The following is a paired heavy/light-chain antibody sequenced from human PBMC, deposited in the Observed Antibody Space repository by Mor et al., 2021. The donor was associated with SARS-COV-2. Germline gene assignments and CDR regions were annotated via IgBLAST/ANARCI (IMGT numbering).Heavy chain of an antibody. J-gene: IGHJ4*02. CDR2: IYYSGST. Sequence: QVQLQESGPGLVKPSQTLSLTCTVSGGSISSGDYYWSWIRQPPGKGLEWIGYIYYSGSTYYNPSLKSRVTISVDTSKNQFSLKLSSVTAADTAVYYCARVGYVDTAMVIDYWGQGTLVTVSS. CDR1: GGSISSGDYY. D-gene: IGHD5-18*01. CDR3: ARVGYVDTAMVIDY. V-gene: IGHV4-30-4*01.
Light chain of an antibody. CDR2: EDN. V-gene: IGLV6-57*02. J-gene: IGLJ2*01. CDR3: QSYDSSIVV. Sequence: NFMLTQPHSVSESPGKTVTISCTGSSGSIASNYVQWYQQRPGSAPTTVIYEDNQRPSGVPDRFSGSIDSSSNSASLTISGLKTEDEADYYCQSYDSSIVVFGGGTKLTVL. CDR1: SGSIASNY.